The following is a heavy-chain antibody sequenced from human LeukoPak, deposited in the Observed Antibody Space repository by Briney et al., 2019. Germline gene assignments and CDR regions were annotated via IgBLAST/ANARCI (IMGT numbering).Heavy chain of an antibody. D-gene: IGHD3-22*01. V-gene: IGHV3-48*03. J-gene: IGHJ4*02. Sequence: GGSLRLSCAASGFTFSSYEMNWVRQAPGKGLEWVSYISSSGSTIYYADSVKGRFTISRDNAKNSLYLQMNSLRAEDTAVYYCAGDKEDYYDSSPDYWGQGTLVTVSS. CDR2: ISSSGSTI. CDR1: GFTFSSYE. CDR3: AGDKEDYYDSSPDY.